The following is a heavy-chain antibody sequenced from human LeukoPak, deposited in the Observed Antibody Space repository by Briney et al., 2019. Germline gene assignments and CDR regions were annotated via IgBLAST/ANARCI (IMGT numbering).Heavy chain of an antibody. V-gene: IGHV1-24*01. CDR2: FDPEDGET. D-gene: IGHD4-17*01. J-gene: IGHJ3*02. CDR3: ATDHLSPTVTTRYAFDI. Sequence: GASVKVSCKVSGYTLTELSMHWVRQAPGKGLEWMGGFDPEDGETIYAQKFQGRVTMTEDTSTDTAYMELSSLRSEDTAVYYCATDHLSPTVTTRYAFDIWGQGTMVTVSS. CDR1: GYTLTELS.